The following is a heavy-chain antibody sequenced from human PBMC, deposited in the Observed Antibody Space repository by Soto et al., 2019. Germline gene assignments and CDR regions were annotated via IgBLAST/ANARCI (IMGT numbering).Heavy chain of an antibody. CDR2: FSGSGGAT. D-gene: IGHD1-26*01. J-gene: IGHJ4*02. CDR3: AKAVGDY. Sequence: PVGSLRLSCAASGFIASNYAMSWVRQAPGKGLEWVSGFSGSGGATFYADSVKGRFTISRDSSKNTIYLQMDRLRADDTAVYYCAKAVGDYWGRGTLVTVSS. V-gene: IGHV3-23*01. CDR1: GFIASNYA.